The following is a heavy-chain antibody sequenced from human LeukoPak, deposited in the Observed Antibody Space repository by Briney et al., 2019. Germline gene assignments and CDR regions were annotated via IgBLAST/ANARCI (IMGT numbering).Heavy chain of an antibody. V-gene: IGHV3-30-3*01. J-gene: IGHJ4*02. CDR2: ISYDGSNK. D-gene: IGHD6-13*01. Sequence: PGGSLRLSCAASGFTFSSYAMHWVRQAPGKGLEWVAVISYDGSNKYYADSVKGRFTISRDNSKNTLYLQMNSLRAEDTAVYYCARDAIAGYSSSFDYWGQGTLVAVSS. CDR3: ARDAIAGYSSSFDY. CDR1: GFTFSSYA.